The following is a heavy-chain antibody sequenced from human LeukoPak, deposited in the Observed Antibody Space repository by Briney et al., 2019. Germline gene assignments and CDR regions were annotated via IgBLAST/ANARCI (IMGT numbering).Heavy chain of an antibody. CDR3: ARDKSTTVRFLQYY. V-gene: IGHV1-2*02. D-gene: IGHD3-3*01. CDR1: GYTFTSYG. J-gene: IGHJ4*02. CDR2: INPNSGFT. Sequence: ASVKVSCKASGYTFTSYGISWVRQAPGQGLEWMGWINPNSGFTNYAQKFQGRVSMTRDMSTSTAYMELSSLRSDDTAVYYCARDKSTTVRFLQYYWGQGTLVTVSS.